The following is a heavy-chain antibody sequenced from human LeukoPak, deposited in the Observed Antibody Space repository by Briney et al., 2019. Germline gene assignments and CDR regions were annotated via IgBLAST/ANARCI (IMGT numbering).Heavy chain of an antibody. CDR1: GYSISSGSDY. CDR3: ARTLGGAT. J-gene: IGHJ4*02. Sequence: SETLSLTCTVSGYSISSGSDYWTWIRQPAGKGLEWIGEINHSGSTNYNPSLKSRVTISVDTSKNQFSLKLSFVTAADTAVYYCARTLGGATWGQGTLVTVSS. V-gene: IGHV4-61*10. CDR2: INHSGST. D-gene: IGHD1-26*01.